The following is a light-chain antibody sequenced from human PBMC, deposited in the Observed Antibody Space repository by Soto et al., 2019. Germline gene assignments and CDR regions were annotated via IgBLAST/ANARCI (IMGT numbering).Light chain of an antibody. CDR1: QSVSSY. V-gene: IGKV3-11*01. J-gene: IGKJ4*01. CDR2: DAS. Sequence: EIVLTQSPATLSLSPGERATLSCRASQSVSSYLAWYQQKPGQAPRLLIYDASNRATGIPARFSGSGSGTDSDLTISSLEPEDFAVYYCQQRSNWPPGNTFSGGTKVEIK. CDR3: QQRSNWPPGNT.